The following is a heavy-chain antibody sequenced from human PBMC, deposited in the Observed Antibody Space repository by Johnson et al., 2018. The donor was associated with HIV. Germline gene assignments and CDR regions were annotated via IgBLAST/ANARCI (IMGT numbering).Heavy chain of an antibody. CDR3: AKDKRDYGGPPGADAFDF. CDR1: GFTFSSNY. J-gene: IGHJ3*01. CDR2: IYSGGTI. V-gene: IGHV3-53*03. D-gene: IGHD4/OR15-4a*01. Sequence: VQLVESGGGVVQPGGSLRLSCAASGFTFSSNYMSWVRQAPGKGLEWVSVIYSGGTIYYADSVEGRFTISRDNAKNSLYLQMNSLRADDTALYYCAKDKRDYGGPPGADAFDFWGQGTMVTVSA.